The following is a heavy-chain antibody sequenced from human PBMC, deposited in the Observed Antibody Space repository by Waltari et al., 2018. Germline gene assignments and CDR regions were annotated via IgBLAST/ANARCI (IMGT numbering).Heavy chain of an antibody. V-gene: IGHV3-30*01. Sequence: QVQLLESGGGVVQPGRSLRLFCAAPGFTFSNGQIHWVRQAPGKGLEWVAVMSYDGISTYYADSVKGRFTIGGDDSKNTVYLQINSLRPEDTAIYHCAREGGTSGYSGYFDYWGQGTLVTVSS. D-gene: IGHD2-15*01. CDR2: MSYDGIST. J-gene: IGHJ4*02. CDR1: GFTFSNGQ. CDR3: AREGGTSGYSGYFDY.